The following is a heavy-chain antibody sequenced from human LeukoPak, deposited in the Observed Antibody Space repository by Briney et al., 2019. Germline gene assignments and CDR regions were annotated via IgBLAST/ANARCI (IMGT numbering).Heavy chain of an antibody. CDR1: GGTFSSYA. V-gene: IGHV1-69*05. CDR3: ASGTGTTPGGVY. D-gene: IGHD1-7*01. Sequence: ASVKVSCKASGGTFSSYAISWVRQALGQGLEWMGGIIPIFGTANYAQKFQGRVTITTDESTSTAYMELSSLRSEDTAVYYCASGTGTTPGGVYWGQGTLVTVSS. J-gene: IGHJ4*02. CDR2: IIPIFGTA.